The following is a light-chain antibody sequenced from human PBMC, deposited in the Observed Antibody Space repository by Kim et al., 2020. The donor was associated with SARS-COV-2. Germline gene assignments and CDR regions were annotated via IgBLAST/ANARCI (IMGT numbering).Light chain of an antibody. V-gene: IGLV2-8*01. Sequence: GQSVTISCTGTSSDVGGYNYVSWYQQHPGKAPKRMIYEVSKRPSGVPDRFSGSKSGNTASLTVSGLQAEDEADYYCSSYAGSNNRVFGGGTQLTVL. CDR3: SSYAGSNNRV. J-gene: IGLJ3*02. CDR1: SSDVGGYNY. CDR2: EVS.